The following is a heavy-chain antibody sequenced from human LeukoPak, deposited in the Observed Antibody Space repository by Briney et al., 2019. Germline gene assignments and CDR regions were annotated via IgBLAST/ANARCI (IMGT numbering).Heavy chain of an antibody. D-gene: IGHD1-20*01. Sequence: PGGSLRLSCAASGFTFDDYAMHWVRQAPGKGLEWVSGISWNSGSIGYADSVKGRFTISRDNAKNSLYLQMNSLSSVTAADTAVYYCARDPLIGTLLYQGSYGMDVWGQGTTVTVSS. CDR3: ARDPLIGTLLYQGSYGMDV. CDR1: GFTFDDYA. J-gene: IGHJ6*02. V-gene: IGHV3-9*01. CDR2: ISWNSGSI.